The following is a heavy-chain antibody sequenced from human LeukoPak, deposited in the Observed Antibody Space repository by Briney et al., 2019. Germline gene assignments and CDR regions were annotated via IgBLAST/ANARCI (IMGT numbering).Heavy chain of an antibody. CDR2: INHSGST. CDR1: GGSFSGYY. D-gene: IGHD2-2*01. CDR3: ARGERYCSSTSCLNRYNWFDP. V-gene: IGHV4-34*01. Sequence: PSETLSLTCAVYGGSFSGYYCGWIRQPPGKGLEWIGEINHSGSTNYNPSLKSRVTISVDTSKNQFSLKLSSVTAADTTVYYCARGERYCSSTSCLNRYNWFDPWGQGTLVTVSS. J-gene: IGHJ5*02.